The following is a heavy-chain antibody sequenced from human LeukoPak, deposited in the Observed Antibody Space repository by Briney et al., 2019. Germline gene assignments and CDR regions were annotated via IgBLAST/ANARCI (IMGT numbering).Heavy chain of an antibody. Sequence: GGSLRLSCAASGFTLSDYYMSWIRQAPGKGLEWVSYSSSSGSTIYYADSVKGRFAISRDNAKNSLYLQMNSLGAEVTAVYYCARRRDFIDYWGQGTLVTVSS. D-gene: IGHD3/OR15-3a*01. V-gene: IGHV3-11*01. CDR1: GFTLSDYY. CDR2: SSSSGSTI. CDR3: ARRRDFIDY. J-gene: IGHJ4*02.